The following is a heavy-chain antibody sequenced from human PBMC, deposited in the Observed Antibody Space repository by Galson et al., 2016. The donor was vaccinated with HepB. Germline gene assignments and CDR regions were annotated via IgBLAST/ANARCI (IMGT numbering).Heavy chain of an antibody. V-gene: IGHV3-30*03. Sequence: SLRLSCAASGFTFRSYGMHWVRQAPGKGLEWVAVISYDGSNKYYADSVKGRFTISRDNSKNTLYLQMNSLRAEDTAVYYCARDGDMVKVPAARRADYWGQGTLVTVSS. CDR1: GFTFRSYG. D-gene: IGHD2-2*01. CDR2: ISYDGSNK. CDR3: ARDGDMVKVPAARRADY. J-gene: IGHJ4*02.